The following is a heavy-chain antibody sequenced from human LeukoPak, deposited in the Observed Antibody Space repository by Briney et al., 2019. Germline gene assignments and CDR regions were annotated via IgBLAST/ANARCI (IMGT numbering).Heavy chain of an antibody. D-gene: IGHD3-10*01. CDR1: EFTFSTCD. V-gene: IGHV3-23*01. CDR2: ISASGGHT. J-gene: IGHJ4*02. Sequence: GGSLRLSCTASEFTFSTCDMNWVRQAPGKGLDWVSTISASGGHTYYADSVKGRFAISRDNSGNTLTLQMHSLRVEDTAVYYCVRRVQLDYWGQGTLVSVSS. CDR3: VRRVQLDY.